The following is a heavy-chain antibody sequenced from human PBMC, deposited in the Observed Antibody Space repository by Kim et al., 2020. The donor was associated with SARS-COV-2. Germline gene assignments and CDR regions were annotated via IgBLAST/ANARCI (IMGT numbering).Heavy chain of an antibody. CDR1: GYRFTNYW. CDR2: IYPGDSDT. Sequence: GDSLKISCKGSGYRFTNYWIGWVRQMPGKGLEWMGIIYPGDSDTRYSPSFQGQVTISADKSISTAYLQWSSLKASDTAMYYCARHLRAYCGGDCYTDAFDIWGQGTMVTVSS. J-gene: IGHJ3*02. V-gene: IGHV5-51*01. D-gene: IGHD2-21*02. CDR3: ARHLRAYCGGDCYTDAFDI.